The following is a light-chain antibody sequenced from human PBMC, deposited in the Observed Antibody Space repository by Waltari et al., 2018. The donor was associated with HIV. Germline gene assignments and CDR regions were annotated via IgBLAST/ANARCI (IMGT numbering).Light chain of an antibody. Sequence: SSVLTQTPSVSVAPGQTARITCGGDNIGNRRVHWYQQKPGQAPVLVVYDDIDRPSGMPEGFSGSRSGNTATLTSSWVGVGDEDDYYCQVWDTNSDHRVFGGGTKLTVL. CDR3: QVWDTNSDHRV. J-gene: IGLJ2*01. CDR2: DDI. V-gene: IGLV3-21*02. CDR1: NIGNRR.